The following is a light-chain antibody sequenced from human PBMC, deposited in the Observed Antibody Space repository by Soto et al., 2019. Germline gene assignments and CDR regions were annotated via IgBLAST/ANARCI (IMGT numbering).Light chain of an antibody. CDR1: QSVSSH. CDR2: DAS. Sequence: EIVLTQSPATLSLSPGERATVSCGASQSVSSHLAWYQQKRGQAPRLLIYDASSRASGIPARFSGSGSGTDFTLTISSLEPEDFAVYYCQQGGNWPLTFGQGTRLEIK. CDR3: QQGGNWPLT. J-gene: IGKJ5*01. V-gene: IGKV3-11*01.